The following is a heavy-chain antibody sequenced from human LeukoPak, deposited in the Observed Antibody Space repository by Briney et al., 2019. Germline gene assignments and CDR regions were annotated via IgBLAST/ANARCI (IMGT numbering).Heavy chain of an antibody. CDR3: AKVSCSSTSCYIFDY. Sequence: GALRLSCAASGFTFSSYAMSWVRQAPGKGLEWVSAISGSGGSTYYADSVKGRFTISRDNSKNTLYLQMNSLRAEDTAVYYCAKVSCSSTSCYIFDYWGQGTLVTVSS. J-gene: IGHJ4*02. V-gene: IGHV3-23*01. D-gene: IGHD2-2*02. CDR1: GFTFSSYA. CDR2: ISGSGGST.